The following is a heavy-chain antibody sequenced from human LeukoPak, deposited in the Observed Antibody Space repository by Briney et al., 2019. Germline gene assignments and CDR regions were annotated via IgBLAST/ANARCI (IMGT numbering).Heavy chain of an antibody. J-gene: IGHJ6*03. CDR2: ISGSGYST. CDR3: AKYYGDDPDYYYYMDV. V-gene: IGHV3-23*01. CDR1: GFTFSHYG. D-gene: IGHD4-17*01. Sequence: GGSLRLSCAASGFTFSHYGMSWVRQAPGKGLEWVSAISGSGYSTYYVDSVKGRFTISRDNSKNTLHLQMNSLRAEDTAVYYCAKYYGDDPDYYYYMDVWGKGTTVTISS.